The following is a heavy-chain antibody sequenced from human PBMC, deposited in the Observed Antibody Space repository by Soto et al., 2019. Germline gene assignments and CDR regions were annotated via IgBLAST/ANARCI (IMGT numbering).Heavy chain of an antibody. J-gene: IGHJ4*02. Sequence: ASVKVSCKASGYTFTGYAIHWVRQAPGQRLEWMGWINGGNGDTKYSQKFQGRVTITRDTSASTAYMELTSLGSEDTAVYHCARGYCSSTSCQYYFDYWGQGTLVTVSS. V-gene: IGHV1-3*01. CDR1: GYTFTGYA. CDR3: ARGYCSSTSCQYYFDY. D-gene: IGHD2-2*01. CDR2: INGGNGDT.